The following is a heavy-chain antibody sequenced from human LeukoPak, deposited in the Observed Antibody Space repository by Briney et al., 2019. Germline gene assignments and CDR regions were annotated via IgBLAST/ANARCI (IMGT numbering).Heavy chain of an antibody. CDR3: AKDPGCTSCRYFDY. CDR2: ISGGGGDT. J-gene: IGHJ4*02. CDR1: GFSFSDYS. V-gene: IGHV3-23*01. D-gene: IGHD2-2*01. Sequence: GGSLRLSCAASGFSFSDYSMSWVRQAPGKGLEWVSTISGGGGDTYYADSVKGRFTISRDNSKNTLYLQMNSLRAEDTAVYYCAKDPGCTSCRYFDYWGQGTLVTVSS.